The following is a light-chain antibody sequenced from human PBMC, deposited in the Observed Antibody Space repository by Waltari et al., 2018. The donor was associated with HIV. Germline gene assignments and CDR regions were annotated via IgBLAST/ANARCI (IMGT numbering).Light chain of an antibody. CDR2: GNS. CDR3: QSYDSSLSVRLV. Sequence: QSVLTQPPSVSGAPGQRVTISCTGSSSNIGAGYDVHWYQQLPGTAPKLLIYGNSTRPSGVPDRFSGSKSGTSASLAIPGLQAEDEADYYCQSYDSSLSVRLVFGGGTKLTVL. CDR1: SSNIGAGYD. J-gene: IGLJ3*02. V-gene: IGLV1-40*01.